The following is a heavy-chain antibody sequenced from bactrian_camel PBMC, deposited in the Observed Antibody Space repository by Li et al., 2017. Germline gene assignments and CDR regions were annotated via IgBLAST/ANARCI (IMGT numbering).Heavy chain of an antibody. CDR2: IDSDGVT. Sequence: HVQLVESGGGSVQPGGSLRLSCTASGYTSSSFCMGWFRQAPGKEREGVAVIDSDGVTSYADSVKGRFTISRNDLNDTTYLQMNNVKSEDTALYYCGTRYPGSWYRTYWGQGTQVTVS. D-gene: IGHD6*01. CDR1: GYTSSSFC. CDR3: GTRYPGSWYRTY. J-gene: IGHJ4*01. V-gene: IGHV3S26*01.